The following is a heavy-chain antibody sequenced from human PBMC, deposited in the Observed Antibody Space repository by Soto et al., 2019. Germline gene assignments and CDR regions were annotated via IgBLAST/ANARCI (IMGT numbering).Heavy chain of an antibody. D-gene: IGHD5-18*01. J-gene: IGHJ4*02. CDR1: GGTFSSYA. CDR3: ARGFRGYSYGRLDY. CDR2: IIPIFGTA. V-gene: IGHV1-69*13. Sequence: ASVKVSCKASGGTFSSYAISGVRQAPGQGLEWMGGIIPIFGTANYAQKFQGRVTITADESTSTAYMELSSLRSEDTAVYYCARGFRGYSYGRLDYWGQGTLVTSPQ.